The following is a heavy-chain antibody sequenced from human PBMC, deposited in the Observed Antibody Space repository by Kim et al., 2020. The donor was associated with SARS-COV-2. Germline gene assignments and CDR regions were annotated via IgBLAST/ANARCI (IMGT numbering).Heavy chain of an antibody. Sequence: SETLSLTCTVSGGSISSSTSYWGWIRQPPGKGLEWIGTLYNSGSTYYNPSLKSRVTISVDTSNNQFSLRLSSVAAADTAVYYCARQGGVDYYDSRGHFDLWRRGTLVTVS. J-gene: IGHJ2*01. CDR1: GGSISSSTSY. V-gene: IGHV4-39*01. CDR3: ARQGGVDYYDSRGHFDL. CDR2: LYNSGST. D-gene: IGHD3-22*01.